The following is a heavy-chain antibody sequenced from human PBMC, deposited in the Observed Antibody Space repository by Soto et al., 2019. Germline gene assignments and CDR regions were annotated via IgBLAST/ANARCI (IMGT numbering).Heavy chain of an antibody. CDR1: GFTFSSYA. D-gene: IGHD2-8*01. CDR2: ISGSGGST. V-gene: IGHV3-23*01. Sequence: GGSLRLSCAASGFTFSSYAMSWVRQAPGKGLEWVSAISGSGGSTYYADSVKGRFTISRDNSKNTLYLQMNSLRAEDTAVYYCAKGGYCTNGVCYYGSFDCWGQGTLVTVSS. CDR3: AKGGYCTNGVCYYGSFDC. J-gene: IGHJ4*02.